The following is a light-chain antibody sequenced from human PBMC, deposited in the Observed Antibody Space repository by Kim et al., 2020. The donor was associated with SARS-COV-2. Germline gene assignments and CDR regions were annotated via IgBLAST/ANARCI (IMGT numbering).Light chain of an antibody. CDR2: GAS. CDR3: HQYGSSYT. J-gene: IGKJ2*01. Sequence: SLSPGERATLSCRASQSVSSNSLVWYQQKPGQAPRLLLYGASRRATGIPDRFTGSGSGTDFTLTISRLEPEDFAVYYCHQYGSSYTFGQGTKLEI. V-gene: IGKV3-20*01. CDR1: QSVSSNS.